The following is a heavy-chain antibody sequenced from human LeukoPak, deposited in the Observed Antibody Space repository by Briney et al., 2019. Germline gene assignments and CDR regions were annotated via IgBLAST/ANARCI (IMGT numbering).Heavy chain of an antibody. J-gene: IGHJ4*02. V-gene: IGHV4-34*01. Sequence: SETLSLTCAVYGGSFSGYYWSWIRQPPGQGLEWIGEINHSGSTNYNPSLKSRVTISVDTSKNQFSLKLSSVTAADTAVYYCARGGKWLRSDFDYWGQGTLVTVSS. CDR3: ARGGKWLRSDFDY. CDR1: GGSFSGYY. D-gene: IGHD5-12*01. CDR2: INHSGST.